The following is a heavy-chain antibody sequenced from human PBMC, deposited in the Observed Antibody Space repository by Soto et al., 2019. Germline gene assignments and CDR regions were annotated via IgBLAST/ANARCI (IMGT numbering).Heavy chain of an antibody. CDR1: GYTFTTFG. Sequence: RASVKVSCKASGYTFTTFGISWVRQAPGQGLEWVGWISANNGNTKYSQKFQGRVSMTRNTSISTAYMELSSLRSEDTAVYYCAGATWIQLWLNAFDIWGQGTMVTVSS. J-gene: IGHJ3*02. CDR3: AGATWIQLWLNAFDI. V-gene: IGHV1-18*01. CDR2: ISANNGNT. D-gene: IGHD5-18*01.